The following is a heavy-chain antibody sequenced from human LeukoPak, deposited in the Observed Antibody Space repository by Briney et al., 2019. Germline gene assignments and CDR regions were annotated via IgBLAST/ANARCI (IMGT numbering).Heavy chain of an antibody. V-gene: IGHV3-30-3*01. J-gene: IGHJ4*02. Sequence: GGSLRLSCAASGFTFSSYTMKWVRQAPGRGLEWVAVISYDGSNKYYADSVKGRFTISRDNSKNTLYLQMNSLRAEDTAVYYCARDRDIVVVVAATLDYWGQGTLVTVSS. CDR2: ISYDGSNK. CDR3: ARDRDIVVVVAATLDY. CDR1: GFTFSSYT. D-gene: IGHD2-15*01.